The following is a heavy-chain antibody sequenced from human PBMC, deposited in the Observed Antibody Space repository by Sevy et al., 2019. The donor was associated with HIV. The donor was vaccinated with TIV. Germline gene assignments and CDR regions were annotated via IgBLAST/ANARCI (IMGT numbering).Heavy chain of an antibody. CDR3: ARVSATLAGKPHFDF. V-gene: IGHV4-61*01. CDR2: MYSSRST. CDR1: GVSVSSDHYY. D-gene: IGHD6-19*01. Sequence: SETLSLTCSVSGVSVSSDHYYWTWIRQPPGKGLEWIGYMYSSRSTNYNSSLKSRVTISVDTSKNQFSLKLTSVTAADTAAYYCARVSATLAGKPHFDFWGQGTQVTVSS. J-gene: IGHJ4*02.